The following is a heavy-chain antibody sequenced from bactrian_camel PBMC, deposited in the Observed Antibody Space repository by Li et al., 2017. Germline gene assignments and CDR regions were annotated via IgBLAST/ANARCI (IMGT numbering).Heavy chain of an antibody. D-gene: IGHD1*01. V-gene: IGHV3S54*01. Sequence: HVQLVESGGGSVQAGGSLTLSCAVSGDAPSLKYVGWHRRAPGARREWVAGMYTGSGRTHYAISAKGRFTISQDNSKSTVTLQLNGLKPEDTAAYICAAGSRDYRDSIIPVGEAMYTYWGQGTQVTVS. CDR1: GDAPSLKY. CDR2: MYTGSGRT. J-gene: IGHJ4*01. CDR3: AAGSRDYRDSIIPVGEAMYTY.